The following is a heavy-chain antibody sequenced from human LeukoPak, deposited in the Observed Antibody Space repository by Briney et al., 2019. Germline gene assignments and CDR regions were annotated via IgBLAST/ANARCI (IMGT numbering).Heavy chain of an antibody. D-gene: IGHD5-12*01. V-gene: IGHV3-11*01. J-gene: IGHJ4*02. CDR1: GCTFSDYY. CDR3: ASDIVATSGDF. CDR2: ITSTGDDI. Sequence: GCSLTLSCPASGCTFSDYYMSWIGQAPGKGREGVAYITSTGDDIYYADSVKGRFTISRDNAKNALFLRMNSLRVEDTATYYCASDIVATSGDFWGQGTLVSVSS.